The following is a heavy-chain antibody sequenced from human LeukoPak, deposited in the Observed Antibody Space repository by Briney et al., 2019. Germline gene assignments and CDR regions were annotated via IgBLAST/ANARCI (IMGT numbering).Heavy chain of an antibody. CDR1: GGSVSSYY. V-gene: IGHV4-59*02. Sequence: SETLSLTCTVSGGSVSSYYWSWIRQPPGKGLEWIGYIHYSGSTNYNPSLKSRVTISVDMSKNQFSLKLSSVTAADTAVYYCARASLYCSGGSCYSALFDYWGQGTLVTVSS. CDR3: ARASLYCSGGSCYSALFDY. CDR2: IHYSGST. J-gene: IGHJ4*02. D-gene: IGHD2-15*01.